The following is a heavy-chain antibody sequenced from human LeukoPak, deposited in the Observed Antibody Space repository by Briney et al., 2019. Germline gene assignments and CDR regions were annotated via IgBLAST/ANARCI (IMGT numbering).Heavy chain of an antibody. V-gene: IGHV3-11*04. CDR1: GFTFSDYY. D-gene: IGHD5-18*01. CDR2: ISSSGSTI. CDR3: ARWASGYSYGSDY. Sequence: GGSLRLSCAASGFTFSDYYMSWIRQAPGKRLEWVPYISSSGSTIYYADSVKGRFTISRDNAKNSLYLQMNSLRAEDTAVYYCARWASGYSYGSDYWGQGTLVTVSS. J-gene: IGHJ4*02.